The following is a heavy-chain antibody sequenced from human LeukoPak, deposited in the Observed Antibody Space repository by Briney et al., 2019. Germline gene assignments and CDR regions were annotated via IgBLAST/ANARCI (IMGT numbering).Heavy chain of an antibody. D-gene: IGHD3-22*01. CDR1: GGSISSYY. CDR3: ARDRFYADSSGYYRQDAFDI. V-gene: IGHV4-59*01. J-gene: IGHJ3*02. Sequence: SETLSLTCTVSGGSISSYYWSWIRQPPGKGLEWIGYIYYSGSTYYNPSLKSRVTISVDTSKNQFSLKLSSVTAADTAVYYCARDRFYADSSGYYRQDAFDIWGRGTMVTVSS. CDR2: IYYSGST.